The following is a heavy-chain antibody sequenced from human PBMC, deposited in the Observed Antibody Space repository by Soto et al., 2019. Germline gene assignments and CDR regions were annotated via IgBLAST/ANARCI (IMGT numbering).Heavy chain of an antibody. V-gene: IGHV4-34*01. D-gene: IGHD5-12*01. Sequence: SETLSLTCAVYGGSFSGYYWSWIRQPPGKGLEWIGEINHSGSTNYNPSLKSRVTISVDTSKNQFSLKLSSVTAADTAVYYCARKAMATMPNFDYWGQGTLVTVSS. CDR2: INHSGST. CDR1: GGSFSGYY. CDR3: ARKAMATMPNFDY. J-gene: IGHJ4*02.